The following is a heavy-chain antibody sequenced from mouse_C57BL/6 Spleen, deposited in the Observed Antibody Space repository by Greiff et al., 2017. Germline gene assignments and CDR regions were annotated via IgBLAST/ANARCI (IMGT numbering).Heavy chain of an antibody. J-gene: IGHJ2*01. CDR3: ERRDGNYGMYYFDY. Sequence: EVNVVESGGGFVQPGGSLSLSCAASGFTFTDYYMSWVRQPPGKALEWLGFIRNKANGYTTEYSASVKGRFTISRDNAQSILYLQMNALRAEDSATYDCERRDGNYGMYYFDYWGQGTTLTVSS. D-gene: IGHD2-1*01. CDR2: IRNKANGYTT. V-gene: IGHV7-3*01. CDR1: GFTFTDYY.